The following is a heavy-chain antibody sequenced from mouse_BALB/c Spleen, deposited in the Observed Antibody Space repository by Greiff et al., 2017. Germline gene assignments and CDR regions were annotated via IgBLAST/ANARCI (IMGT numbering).Heavy chain of an antibody. D-gene: IGHD1-1*01. J-gene: IGHJ3*01. V-gene: IGHV1-9*01. CDR3: ARWGSSGVWFAY. Sequence: VKLQESGAELMKPGASVKISCKATGYTFSSYWIEWVKQRPGHGLEWIGEILPVSGSTNYNEKFKGKATFTADTSSNTAYMQLSSLTSEDSAVYYCARWGSSGVWFAYWGQGTLVTVSA. CDR1: GYTFSSYW. CDR2: ILPVSGST.